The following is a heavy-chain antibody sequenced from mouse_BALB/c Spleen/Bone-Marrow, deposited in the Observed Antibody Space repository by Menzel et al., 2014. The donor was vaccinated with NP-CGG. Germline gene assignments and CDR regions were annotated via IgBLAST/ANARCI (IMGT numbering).Heavy chain of an antibody. D-gene: IGHD1-2*01. CDR2: IDPSNDNT. Sequence: QVQLQQSGAELVKPGASVKLSCEASGYTFSNYFVYWVKKRPGQGLEWIREIDPSNDNTNFYEKVKSKATLTGDKSSSPSYMQLSRLTSEDSAVYCCTRSGYYGYGCYFDVWGPGTTVTVSS. J-gene: IGHJ1*01. V-gene: IGHV1S81*02. CDR1: GYTFSNYF. CDR3: TRSGYYGYGCYFDV.